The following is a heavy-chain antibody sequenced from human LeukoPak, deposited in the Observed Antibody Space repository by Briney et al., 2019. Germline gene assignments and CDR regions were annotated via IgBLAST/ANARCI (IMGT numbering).Heavy chain of an antibody. Sequence: SETLSLTCTVSGGSITSGSYYWGWIRQPPGEGLEWIGSIYYSGSTFYTPSLKSRVTISVDTSKNQFSLKLSPMTAADTALYYCARAGGIPASFDYWGQGTLVTVSS. D-gene: IGHD6-25*01. CDR2: IYYSGST. J-gene: IGHJ4*02. CDR3: ARAGGIPASFDY. CDR1: GGSITSGSYY. V-gene: IGHV4-39*07.